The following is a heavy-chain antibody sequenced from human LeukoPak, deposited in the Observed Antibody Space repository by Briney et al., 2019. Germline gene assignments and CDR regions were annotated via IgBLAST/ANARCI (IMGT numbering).Heavy chain of an antibody. CDR3: AILPIAVAGTGYYFDY. Sequence: SETLSLTCTVSGGSISSGGYYWSWIRQHPGKGLEWIGEINHSGSTNYNPSLKSRVTISVDTSKNQFSLKLSSVTAADTAVYYCAILPIAVAGTGYYFDYWGQGTLVTVSS. CDR1: GGSISSGGYY. J-gene: IGHJ4*02. V-gene: IGHV4-31*03. CDR2: INHSGST. D-gene: IGHD6-19*01.